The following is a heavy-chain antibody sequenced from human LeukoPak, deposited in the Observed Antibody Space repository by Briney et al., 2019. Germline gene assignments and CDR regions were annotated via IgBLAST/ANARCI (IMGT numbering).Heavy chain of an antibody. D-gene: IGHD1-26*01. Sequence: GGSLRLSCAASGFTFSSYSMNWVRLAPGKGLEWVSSIGSSSSYIYYADSVKGRFTISRDNAKNSLYLQMNSLRAEDTAVYYCARGSSGSHDYWGQGTLVTVSS. CDR2: IGSSSSYI. CDR3: ARGSSGSHDY. V-gene: IGHV3-21*01. CDR1: GFTFSSYS. J-gene: IGHJ4*02.